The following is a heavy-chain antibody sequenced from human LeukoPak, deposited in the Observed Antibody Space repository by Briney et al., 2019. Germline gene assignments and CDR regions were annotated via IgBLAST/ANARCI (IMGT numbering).Heavy chain of an antibody. J-gene: IGHJ6*04. Sequence: SVKVSCKASGGTFSSYAISWVRQAPGQGLEWMGGIIPIFGTANYAQKFQGRVTITADESTSTAYMELSSLRSEDTAVYYCAREFWDCSSTSCSSTSPRVGGLDVWGKGTTVTVSS. CDR3: AREFWDCSSTSCSSTSPRVGGLDV. D-gene: IGHD2-2*01. CDR1: GGTFSSYA. V-gene: IGHV1-69*01. CDR2: IIPIFGTA.